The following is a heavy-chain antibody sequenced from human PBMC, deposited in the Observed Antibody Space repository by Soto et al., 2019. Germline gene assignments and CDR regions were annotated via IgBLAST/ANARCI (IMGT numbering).Heavy chain of an antibody. D-gene: IGHD1-26*01. CDR3: ARGSGYYYGMDV. CDR1: GFTFSSYD. V-gene: IGHV3-13*01. Sequence: GGSLRLSCAASGFTFSSYDMHWARQATGKGLEWVSAIGTAGDTYYPGSVKGRFTISRENAKNSLYLQMNSLRAGDTAAYYCARGSGYYYGMDVWGQGTTVTVSS. CDR2: IGTAGDT. J-gene: IGHJ6*02.